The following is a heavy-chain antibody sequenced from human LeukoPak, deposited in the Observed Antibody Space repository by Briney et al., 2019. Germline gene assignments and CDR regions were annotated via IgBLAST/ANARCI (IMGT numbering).Heavy chain of an antibody. Sequence: SETLSLTCTVSGGSFSSTTYYWGWIRQPPGKGLEWIGSVYYSGSTYYNQSLKSRVTISVDTSKNQFSLKLTSVTASDTAVYYCARQYYDSSGYYPWYFDYWGQGTLVTVSS. CDR2: VYYSGST. J-gene: IGHJ4*02. CDR3: ARQYYDSSGYYPWYFDY. V-gene: IGHV4-39*01. CDR1: GGSFSSTTYY. D-gene: IGHD3-22*01.